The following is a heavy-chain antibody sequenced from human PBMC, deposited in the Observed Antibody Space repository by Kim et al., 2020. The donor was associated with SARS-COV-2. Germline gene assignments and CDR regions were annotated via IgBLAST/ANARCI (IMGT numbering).Heavy chain of an antibody. D-gene: IGHD3-22*01. Sequence: GGSLRLSCAASGFTFSSYAMSWVRQAPGKGLEWVSAISGSGGSTYYADSVKGRFTISRDNSKNTLYLQMNSLRAEDTAVYYCAKSRHYYDSSGEPSPFDIWGQGTMVTVSS. CDR3: AKSRHYYDSSGEPSPFDI. CDR2: ISGSGGST. V-gene: IGHV3-23*01. CDR1: GFTFSSYA. J-gene: IGHJ3*02.